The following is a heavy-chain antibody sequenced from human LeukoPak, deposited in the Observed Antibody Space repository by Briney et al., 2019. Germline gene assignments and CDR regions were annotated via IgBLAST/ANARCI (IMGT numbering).Heavy chain of an antibody. V-gene: IGHV3-33*01. CDR3: ARDPTPYYYDSSGYYLGY. CDR1: GLTFSTYG. Sequence: GGPLRLSCAAFGLTFSTYGMHWVGQAPGKGLEWVAVIWYDGSNKYYADSVKGRFTISRDNSKNTLYLQMNSLRAEDTAVYYCARDPTPYYYDSSGYYLGYWDQGTLVTVSS. CDR2: IWYDGSNK. J-gene: IGHJ4*02. D-gene: IGHD3-22*01.